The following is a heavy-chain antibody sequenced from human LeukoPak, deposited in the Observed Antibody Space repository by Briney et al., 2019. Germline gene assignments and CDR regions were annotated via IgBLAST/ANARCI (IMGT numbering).Heavy chain of an antibody. CDR3: ARTYYYDSIGYYNWFDL. Sequence: ASVKVSCKASGYTFTSRYMHWVRQAPAQGLEWMGIINLSGGSTSYAQKFQGRVTMTRDTSTSTVYMELSSLRSEDTAVYYCARTYYYDSIGYYNWFDLWGQGTLVTVSS. V-gene: IGHV1-46*01. CDR1: GYTFTSRY. CDR2: INLSGGST. D-gene: IGHD3-22*01. J-gene: IGHJ5*01.